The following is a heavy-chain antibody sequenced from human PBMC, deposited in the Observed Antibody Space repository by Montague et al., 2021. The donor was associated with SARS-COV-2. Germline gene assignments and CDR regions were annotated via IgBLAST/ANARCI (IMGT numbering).Heavy chain of an antibody. CDR1: DGSFIDYS. CDR3: AGGRQRINMVVVVVTGGEYYFDF. CDR2: INHCGST. V-gene: IGHV4-34*01. J-gene: IGHJ4*02. Sequence: SETLSLTCAVYDGSFIDYSWTWIRQPPGNGLEWIWEINHCGSTTYNPSLNCRVTITVDTSKNQFPLKMTSVSAADTAVYYCAGGRQRINMVVVVVTGGEYYFDFWGQGALVAVSS. D-gene: IGHD3-22*01.